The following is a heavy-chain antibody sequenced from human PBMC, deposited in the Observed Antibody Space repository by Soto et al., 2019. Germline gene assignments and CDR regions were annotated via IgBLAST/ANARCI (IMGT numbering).Heavy chain of an antibody. D-gene: IGHD4-17*01. V-gene: IGHV3-23*01. CDR3: AKESMPEHYGDTLFDH. J-gene: IGHJ4*02. Sequence: EVQLLESGGGLVQPGGSLRLSCEASGFSFSNYALSWVRQAPGKGLEWGSTFSAGGRAYYADSVKGRFTIAKDFSKNTLHLQTNSLRAEDTAVYFCAKESMPEHYGDTLFDHWGQGTRVTVAS. CDR2: FSAGGRA. CDR1: GFSFSNYA.